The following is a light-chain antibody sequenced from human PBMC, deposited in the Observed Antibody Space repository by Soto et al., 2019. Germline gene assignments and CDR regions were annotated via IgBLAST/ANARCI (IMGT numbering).Light chain of an antibody. J-gene: IGLJ1*01. V-gene: IGLV1-44*01. CDR3: SSYAGRNMGV. CDR1: SSNIGSNT. CDR2: SNN. Sequence: QSVLTQPPSASGTPGQRVTISCSGSSSNIGSNTVNWYQQLPGTAPKLLIYSNNQRPSGVPDRFSGSKSGTSASLAISGLQSEDEADYYCSSYAGRNMGVFGTGTKVTVL.